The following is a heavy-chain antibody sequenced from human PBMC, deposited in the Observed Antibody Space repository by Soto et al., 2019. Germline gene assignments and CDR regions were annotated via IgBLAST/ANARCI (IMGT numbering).Heavy chain of an antibody. CDR1: GGSISSYY. Sequence: SETLSLTCTVSGGSISSYYWSWIRQPPGKGLEWIGYIYYSGSTNYNPSLKSRVTISVDTSKNQFSLELSSVTAADTAVYYCARELGDYFDYWGQGTLVTVSS. CDR3: ARELGDYFDY. V-gene: IGHV4-59*01. J-gene: IGHJ4*02. CDR2: IYYSGST. D-gene: IGHD4-17*01.